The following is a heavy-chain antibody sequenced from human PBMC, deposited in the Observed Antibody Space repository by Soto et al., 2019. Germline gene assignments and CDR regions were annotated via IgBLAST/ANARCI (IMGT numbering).Heavy chain of an antibody. CDR1: GCTFSSYA. V-gene: IGHV1-69*13. Sequence: SVKVSCKASGCTFSSYAISWVRQAPGQGLEWTGGIIPILGTANYAQKFQGRVTITADESTSTAYMELSSLRSEDTAVYYCAREGALDYYGSGSYYKSAFYIWGQGTMVTVS. J-gene: IGHJ3*02. CDR2: IIPILGTA. D-gene: IGHD3-10*01. CDR3: AREGALDYYGSGSYYKSAFYI.